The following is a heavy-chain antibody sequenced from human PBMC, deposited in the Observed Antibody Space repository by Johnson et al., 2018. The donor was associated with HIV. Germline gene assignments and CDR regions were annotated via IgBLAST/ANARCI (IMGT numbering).Heavy chain of an antibody. Sequence: QVQLVESGGGVVQPGKSLRLSCAAPGFTFSSSAMHWVRQAPGQGLQWVALISYDGRIKYFADSVKGRFPISRDNSKNTLHLQMNSLRPEDTAVYYCARNSGNGLVLRGDAFDMWGQGTMVTVSS. CDR1: GFTFSSSA. J-gene: IGHJ3*02. V-gene: IGHV3-30-3*01. D-gene: IGHD2-8*01. CDR3: ARNSGNGLVLRGDAFDM. CDR2: ISYDGRIK.